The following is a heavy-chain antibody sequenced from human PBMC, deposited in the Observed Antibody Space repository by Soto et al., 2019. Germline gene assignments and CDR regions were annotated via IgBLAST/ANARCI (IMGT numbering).Heavy chain of an antibody. CDR1: GFTFSSYG. CDR3: AKDETVYGSGRHNDY. V-gene: IGHV3-30*18. J-gene: IGHJ4*02. D-gene: IGHD3-10*01. Sequence: QVQLVESGGGVVQPGRSLRLSCAASGFTFSSYGMHWVRQAPGKGLEWVAVISYDGSNKYYADSVKGRFTISRDNSKNTLYLQMNSLRAEDTAVYYCAKDETVYGSGRHNDYWGQGTLVTVSS. CDR2: ISYDGSNK.